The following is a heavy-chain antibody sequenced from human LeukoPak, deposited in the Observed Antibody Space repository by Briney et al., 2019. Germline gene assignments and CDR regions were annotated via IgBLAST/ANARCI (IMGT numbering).Heavy chain of an antibody. V-gene: IGHV3-72*01. J-gene: IGHJ1*01. CDR1: GFTFSDEY. D-gene: IGHD3-22*01. CDR3: AGGNGYHPLTTY. CDR2: IRNKATGYTT. Sequence: GGSLRLSCTASGFTFSDEYMDWARQAPGKGLEWVGRIRNKATGYTTKYAASVKGRFTISRDDSRNSLYLQMNSLRTEDTAVYYCAGGNGYHPLTTYWGQGTLVTVSS.